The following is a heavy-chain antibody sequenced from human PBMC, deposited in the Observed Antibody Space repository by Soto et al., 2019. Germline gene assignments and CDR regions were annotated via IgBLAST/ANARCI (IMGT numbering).Heavy chain of an antibody. D-gene: IGHD3-16*01. Sequence: PGGSLRLSCAASVFTFSSYGMHWVRQAPGKGLEWVAVIWYDGSNKYYADSVKGRFTISRDNSKNTLYLQMNSLRAEDTAVYYCARDLGDRAPGDAFDIWGQGTMVTVSS. J-gene: IGHJ3*02. V-gene: IGHV3-33*01. CDR1: VFTFSSYG. CDR3: ARDLGDRAPGDAFDI. CDR2: IWYDGSNK.